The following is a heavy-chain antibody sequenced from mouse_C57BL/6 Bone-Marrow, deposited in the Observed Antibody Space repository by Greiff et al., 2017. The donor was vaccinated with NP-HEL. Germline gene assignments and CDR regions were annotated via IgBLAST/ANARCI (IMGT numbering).Heavy chain of an antibody. CDR1: GYSFTGYY. CDR3: ARRVLQGYYAMDY. J-gene: IGHJ4*01. D-gene: IGHD2-14*01. V-gene: IGHV1-42*01. CDR2: INPSTGGT. Sequence: VQLQQSGPELVKPGASVKISCKASGYSFTGYYMNWVKQSPEKSLEWIGEINPSTGGTTYNQKFKAKATLTVDKSSSTAYMQLKSLTSEDSAVYYCARRVLQGYYAMDYWGQGTSVTVSS.